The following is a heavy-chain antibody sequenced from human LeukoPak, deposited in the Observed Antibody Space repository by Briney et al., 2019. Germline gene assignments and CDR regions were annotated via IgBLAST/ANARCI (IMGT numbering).Heavy chain of an antibody. CDR3: AKDRVGYEGPFDY. J-gene: IGHJ4*02. D-gene: IGHD5-12*01. CDR1: GFTFSSCT. CDR2: ISYDGINK. V-gene: IGHV3-30*04. Sequence: GGSLRLSCAASGFTFSSCTMHWVRQAPGKGLEWVAVISYDGINKHYADSMKGRFTISRDNSKNTLYLQMYSLRAEDTAVYYCAKDRVGYEGPFDYWGQGTLVTVSS.